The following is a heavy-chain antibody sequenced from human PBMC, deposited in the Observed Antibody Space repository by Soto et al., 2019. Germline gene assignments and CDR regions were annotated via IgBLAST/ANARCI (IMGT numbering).Heavy chain of an antibody. CDR1: RFTFSSYW. J-gene: IGHJ3*01. CDR3: ARGAHF. Sequence: EVQLVESGGGLVQPGGSLRLSCAASRFTFSSYWMYWVRQAPGKGLEWVANIKEDGSEHTYVDSVRAPYNISRDNAKNPLSQHMTSHSAAETAVYYCARGAHFWGQGTMVTVS. V-gene: IGHV3-7*03. CDR2: IKEDGSEH.